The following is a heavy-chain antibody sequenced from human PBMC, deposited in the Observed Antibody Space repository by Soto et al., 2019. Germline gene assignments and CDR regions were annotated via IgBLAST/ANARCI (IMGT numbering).Heavy chain of an antibody. Sequence: QVQLQESGPGLVKPSGTLSLTCAVSGGSTSSSNWWRWVRQPPGKGLEWIGEIYHSGNTNYNPSLKSRVTMAVDKSRNQFSLRLSSVTAADTAVYYCARRWGEGRVDYWGQGTLVTVSS. CDR3: ARRWGEGRVDY. D-gene: IGHD3-10*01. CDR1: GGSTSSSNW. CDR2: IYHSGNT. V-gene: IGHV4-4*02. J-gene: IGHJ4*02.